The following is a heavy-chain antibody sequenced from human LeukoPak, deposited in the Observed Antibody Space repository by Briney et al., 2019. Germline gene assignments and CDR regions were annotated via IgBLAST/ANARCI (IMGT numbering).Heavy chain of an antibody. CDR2: ISSSGSTI. CDR1: GFTFSDYC. V-gene: IGHV3-11*01. J-gene: IGHJ4*02. Sequence: KPGGSLRLSCAASGFTFSDYCMSWIRQAPGKGLEWLSYISSSGSTIYYADSVKGRFTISRDNAKNSLYLQMNSLRAEDTAVYYCAREDQYYYGSGSYYSSLDYWGQGTLVTVSS. CDR3: AREDQYYYGSGSYYSSLDY. D-gene: IGHD3-10*01.